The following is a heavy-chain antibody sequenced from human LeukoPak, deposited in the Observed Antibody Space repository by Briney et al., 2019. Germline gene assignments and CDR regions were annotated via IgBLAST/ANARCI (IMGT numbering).Heavy chain of an antibody. D-gene: IGHD1-7*01. CDR2: IYSSGKT. CDR1: GGSISSYY. V-gene: IGHV4-4*07. Sequence: SETLSLTCSVSGGSISSYYWSWIRQPAGKELEWIGRIYSSGKTNYNPSVQSRVTMSLDKSNNQLSLRLTSVTAADSAVYYCARDKPGTTAGTFDIWGQGTRVTVSS. CDR3: ARDKPGTTAGTFDI. J-gene: IGHJ3*02.